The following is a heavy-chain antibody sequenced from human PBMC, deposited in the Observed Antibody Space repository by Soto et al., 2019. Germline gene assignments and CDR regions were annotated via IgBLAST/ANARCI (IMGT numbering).Heavy chain of an antibody. Sequence: PGGSLRLSCAASGFTFSSYAMSWVRQAPGKGLEWVSAISGSGGSTYYAGSVKGRFTISRDNSKNTLYLQMNSLRAEDTAVYYWGEDLDSFFAIVNFDYWGQGTLVTVSS. V-gene: IGHV3-23*01. CDR3: GEDLDSFFAIVNFDY. CDR2: ISGSGGST. D-gene: IGHD3-16*02. J-gene: IGHJ4*02. CDR1: GFTFSSYA.